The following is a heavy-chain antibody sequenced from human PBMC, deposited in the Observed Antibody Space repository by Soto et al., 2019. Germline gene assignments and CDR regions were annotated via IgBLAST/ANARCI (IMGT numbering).Heavy chain of an antibody. CDR3: TRDGRNCSSTSCYSYYYYGMDV. CDR1: GFTFGDYA. CDR2: IRSKAYGGTT. V-gene: IGHV3-49*03. Sequence: GGSLRLSCTASGFTFGDYAMSWFRQAPGKGLEWVGFIRSKAYGGTTEYAASVKGRFTISRDDSKSIAYLQMNSLKTEDTAVYYCTRDGRNCSSTSCYSYYYYGMDVWGQGTTVTVSS. J-gene: IGHJ6*02. D-gene: IGHD2-2*01.